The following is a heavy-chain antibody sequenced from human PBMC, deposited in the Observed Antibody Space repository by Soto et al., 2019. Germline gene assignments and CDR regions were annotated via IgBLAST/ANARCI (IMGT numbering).Heavy chain of an antibody. Sequence: QVQLQASGPGLVKPSETLSLTCTVSGSSISSYYWSWIRQPPGKGLEWIGYIYYSGSTNYNPSLKSRVTLSVDTAKSQFSLKLSSVTAADTAVYYCTRGTGRVDYWGREPWSPSPQ. D-gene: IGHD1-26*01. J-gene: IGHJ4*02. CDR1: GSSISSYY. CDR2: IYYSGST. CDR3: TRGTGRVDY. V-gene: IGHV4-59*01.